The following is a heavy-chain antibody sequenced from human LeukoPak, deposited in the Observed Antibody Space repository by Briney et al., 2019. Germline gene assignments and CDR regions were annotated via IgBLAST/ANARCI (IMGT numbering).Heavy chain of an antibody. CDR3: AKGLLVVVITTSFDY. CDR1: GFTFSSYG. Sequence: GRSLRPSCAASGFTFSSYGMHWVRQAPGKGLEWVAVISYDGSNKYYADSVKGRFTISRDNSKNTLYLQMNSLRAGDTAVYYCAKGLLVVVITTSFDYWGQGTLVTVSS. D-gene: IGHD3-22*01. J-gene: IGHJ4*02. V-gene: IGHV3-30*18. CDR2: ISYDGSNK.